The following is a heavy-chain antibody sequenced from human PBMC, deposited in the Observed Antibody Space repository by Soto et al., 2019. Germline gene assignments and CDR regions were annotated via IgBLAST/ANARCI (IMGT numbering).Heavy chain of an antibody. J-gene: IGHJ6*02. CDR3: ARPNDAYPILYGMDV. Sequence: QVQLVQSGAEVKKPGASVQVSCKASGYTFTSYDINWVRQATGQGLEWMGWMNPNSGNTGYAQKFQGRVTMTRNTSLSTAYMELSSLRSEDTAVYYCARPNDAYPILYGMDVWGQGTTVTVSS. V-gene: IGHV1-8*01. CDR2: MNPNSGNT. CDR1: GYTFTSYD. D-gene: IGHD1-1*01.